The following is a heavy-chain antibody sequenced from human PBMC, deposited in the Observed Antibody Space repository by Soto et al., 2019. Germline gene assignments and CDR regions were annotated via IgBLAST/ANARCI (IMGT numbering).Heavy chain of an antibody. CDR3: AGSIDWCAWFDP. Sequence: EVPLLESGGGLVQPGGSLRLSCAASGFTFSSYAMRWVRQAPGKGLEWVSAISGSGGSTYYADSVKGRFTMSRDNSKSTLYPRINTLRAEDTAVYYCAGSIDWCAWFDPWGQGTLFTDSS. CDR1: GFTFSSYA. D-gene: IGHD3-9*01. V-gene: IGHV3-23*01. J-gene: IGHJ5*02. CDR2: ISGSGGST.